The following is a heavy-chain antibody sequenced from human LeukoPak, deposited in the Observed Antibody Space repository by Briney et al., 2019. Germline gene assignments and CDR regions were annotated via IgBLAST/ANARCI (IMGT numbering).Heavy chain of an antibody. D-gene: IGHD1-26*01. J-gene: IGHJ4*02. CDR1: GFTFSSYA. CDR2: ISYDGSNK. CDR3: ARVFVGASDFDY. Sequence: GGSLRLSCAASGFTFSSYAMHWVRQAPGKGLEWVAVISYDGSNKYYADSVKGRFTISRGNSKNTLYLQMNSLRAEDTAVYYCARVFVGASDFDYWGQGTLVTVSS. V-gene: IGHV3-30-3*01.